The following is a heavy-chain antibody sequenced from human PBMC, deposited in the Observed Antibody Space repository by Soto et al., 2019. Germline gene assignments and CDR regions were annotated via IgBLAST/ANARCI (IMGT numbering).Heavy chain of an antibody. CDR2: IIPILGIA. V-gene: IGHV1-69*02. Sequence: SVKVSCKASRGTFSSYTISWVRQAPGQGLEGMGRIIPILGIANYAQKFQGRVTITADKSTSTAYMELSSLRSEDTAVYYCARGLLLRFGESNPTNWFDPWGQ. D-gene: IGHD3-10*01. J-gene: IGHJ5*02. CDR3: ARGLLLRFGESNPTNWFDP. CDR1: RGTFSSYT.